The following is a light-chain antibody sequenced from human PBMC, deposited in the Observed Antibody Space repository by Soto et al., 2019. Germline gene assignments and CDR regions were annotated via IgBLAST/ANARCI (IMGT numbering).Light chain of an antibody. CDR1: QSVSSSY. J-gene: IGKJ4*01. CDR2: GAS. V-gene: IGKV3-20*01. CDR3: QQYGSSPHLT. Sequence: EIVLTQSPGTLSLSPGERATLSCRASQSVSSSYLAWYQQKPGQAPRLLIYGASSRATGIPDRVSGSGSGTDFTLTISSLEPEGFEVYYCQQYGSSPHLTFGGGTKVEIK.